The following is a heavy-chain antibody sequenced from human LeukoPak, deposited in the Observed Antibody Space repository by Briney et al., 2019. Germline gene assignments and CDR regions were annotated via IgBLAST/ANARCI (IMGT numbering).Heavy chain of an antibody. CDR2: MNPNSGNT. Sequence: GASVKVSCKASGYTFTSYDINWVRQATGQGLEWMGWMNPNSGNTGYAQKFQGRVTMTRNTSISTAYMELSSLRSEDTAVYYCARAGRRCSSTSCYDRLSKAFDIWGQGTMVTVSS. D-gene: IGHD2-2*01. J-gene: IGHJ3*02. V-gene: IGHV1-8*01. CDR1: GYTFTSYD. CDR3: ARAGRRCSSTSCYDRLSKAFDI.